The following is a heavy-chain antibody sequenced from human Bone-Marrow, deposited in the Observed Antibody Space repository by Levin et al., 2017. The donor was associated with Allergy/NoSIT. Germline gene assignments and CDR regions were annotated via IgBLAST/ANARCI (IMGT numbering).Heavy chain of an antibody. CDR3: ARRGLSGPEYYFDY. CDR2: IIPIFGTA. D-gene: IGHD1-14*01. J-gene: IGHJ4*02. CDR1: GGTFSSYA. Sequence: VASVKVSCKASGGTFSSYAISWVRQAPGQGLEWMGGIIPIFGTANYAQKFQGRVTITADESTSTAYMELSSLRSEDTAVYYCARRGLSGPEYYFDYWGQGTLVTVSS. V-gene: IGHV1-69*13.